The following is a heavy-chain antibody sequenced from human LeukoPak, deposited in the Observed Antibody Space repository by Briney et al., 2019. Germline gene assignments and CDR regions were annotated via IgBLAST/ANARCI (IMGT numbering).Heavy chain of an antibody. CDR2: INWNGGST. CDR3: ARDLTHCSSTSCSYGEFDY. V-gene: IGHV3-20*04. D-gene: IGHD2-2*01. J-gene: IGHJ4*02. Sequence: GGSLRLSCAPSGFTFDDYGMSWVRQAPGKGLEWVSGINWNGGSTGYADSVKGRFTISRDNAKNSLYLQMNSLRAEDTALYYCARDLTHCSSTSCSYGEFDYWGQGTLVTVSS. CDR1: GFTFDDYG.